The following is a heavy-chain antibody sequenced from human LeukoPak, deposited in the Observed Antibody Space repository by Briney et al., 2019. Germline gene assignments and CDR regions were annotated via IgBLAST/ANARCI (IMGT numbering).Heavy chain of an antibody. Sequence: PGGSLRLSCAASGFTFSSNVMNWVRQAPGKGLEWLSHISNSGSTIYYADSVKGRFTISRDNAKNSLYLQMNSLRAEDTAVYYCAREGPPYSNYHTMDVWGKGTTVTVSS. D-gene: IGHD4-11*01. CDR3: AREGPPYSNYHTMDV. V-gene: IGHV3-48*03. J-gene: IGHJ6*03. CDR2: ISNSGSTI. CDR1: GFTFSSNV.